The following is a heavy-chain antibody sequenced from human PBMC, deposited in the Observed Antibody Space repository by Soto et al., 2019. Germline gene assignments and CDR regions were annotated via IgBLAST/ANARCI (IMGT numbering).Heavy chain of an antibody. Sequence: GGSLRLSCAASGFTFSSYAMSWVRQAPGKGLEWVSAISGSGGSTYYADSVKGRFTISRDNSKNTLYLQMNSLRAEDTAVYYCAKGGGITIFGVVRPEPNNWFDPWGQGTLVTVSS. D-gene: IGHD3-3*01. J-gene: IGHJ5*02. CDR3: AKGGGITIFGVVRPEPNNWFDP. V-gene: IGHV3-23*01. CDR1: GFTFSSYA. CDR2: ISGSGGST.